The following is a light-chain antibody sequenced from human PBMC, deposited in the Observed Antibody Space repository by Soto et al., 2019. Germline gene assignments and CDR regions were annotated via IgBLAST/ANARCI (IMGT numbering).Light chain of an antibody. Sequence: QSALTQPASVSASPGQSITISCTGTSSDVGGYNYVSWYEQHPGKAPKLIIYEVNNRPSGVSSRFSGSKSGNTASLTISGLQAEDEADYYCSSYASSNTVLFGGGTKHTVL. CDR2: EVN. CDR1: SSDVGGYNY. J-gene: IGLJ2*01. V-gene: IGLV2-14*01. CDR3: SSYASSNTVL.